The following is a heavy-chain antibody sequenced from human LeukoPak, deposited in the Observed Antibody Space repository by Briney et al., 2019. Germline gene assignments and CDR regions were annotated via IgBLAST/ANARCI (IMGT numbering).Heavy chain of an antibody. CDR2: INHSGST. CDR1: GGSFSGYY. D-gene: IGHD4-17*01. J-gene: IGHJ6*03. Sequence: NTSETLSLTRAVYGGSFSGYYWSWIRQPPGKGLEWIGEINHSGSTNYNPSLKSRVTISVDTSKNQFSLKLSSVTAADTAVYYCARRGYGDYDLWYYYYYMDVRGKGTTVTISS. CDR3: ARRGYGDYDLWYYYYYMDV. V-gene: IGHV4-34*01.